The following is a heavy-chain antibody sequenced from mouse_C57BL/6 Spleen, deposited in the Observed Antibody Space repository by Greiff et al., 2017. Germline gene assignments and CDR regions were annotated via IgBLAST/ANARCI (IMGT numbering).Heavy chain of an antibody. Sequence: QVQLQQSGPELVKPGASVKISCKASGYSFTSYYIHWVKQRPGQGLEWIGWIYPGSGNTKYNEKFKGKATLTADTSSSTAYMQLSRLTSEDSAVYYCAREGDAGFAYWGQGTLVTVSA. V-gene: IGHV1-66*01. CDR3: AREGDAGFAY. D-gene: IGHD3-3*01. J-gene: IGHJ3*01. CDR1: GYSFTSYY. CDR2: IYPGSGNT.